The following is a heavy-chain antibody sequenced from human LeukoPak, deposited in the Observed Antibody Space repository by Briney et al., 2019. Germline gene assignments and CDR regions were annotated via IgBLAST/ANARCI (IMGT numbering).Heavy chain of an antibody. J-gene: IGHJ5*01. CDR1: EFTFSRYS. V-gene: IGHV3-21*01. CDR2: ISTSSSYI. D-gene: IGHD4-11*01. CDR3: VSDSNSWYDS. Sequence: GGSLRLSCVASEFTFSRYSVSWVRQAPGKGLEWVSSISTSSSYIFYADSVKGRFTISRDNAKKSLYLQMNSLRAEDTAVYFCVSDSNSWYDSWGPGTLVTVSS.